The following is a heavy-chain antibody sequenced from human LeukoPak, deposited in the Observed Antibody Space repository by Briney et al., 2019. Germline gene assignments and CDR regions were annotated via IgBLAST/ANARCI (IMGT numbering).Heavy chain of an antibody. CDR1: GYTFTSYD. CDR3: ARVGIIAAADY. Sequence: ASVKVSCKASGYTFTSYDINWVRQATGQGLEWMGWMNPNSGNTGYAQKFQGRVTITRNISISTAHMELSSLRSEDTAVYYCARVGIIAAADYWGQGTLVTVSS. D-gene: IGHD6-13*01. CDR2: MNPNSGNT. V-gene: IGHV1-8*03. J-gene: IGHJ4*02.